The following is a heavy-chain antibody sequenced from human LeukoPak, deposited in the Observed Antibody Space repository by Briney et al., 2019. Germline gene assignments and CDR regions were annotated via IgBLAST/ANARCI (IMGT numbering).Heavy chain of an antibody. J-gene: IGHJ4*02. V-gene: IGHV3-23*01. D-gene: IGHD3-9*01. CDR1: GFTFSSYA. CDR3: AKDPPKDWFPWD. Sequence: PGGSLRLSCAASGFTFSSYAMSCVRDAPGRGRVWVSAISGSGGSTYYADSVRGRFTISRDNSKNTLYLQMNSLRAEDTAVYYCAKDPPKDWFPWDWGQGTLVTVSS. CDR2: ISGSGGST.